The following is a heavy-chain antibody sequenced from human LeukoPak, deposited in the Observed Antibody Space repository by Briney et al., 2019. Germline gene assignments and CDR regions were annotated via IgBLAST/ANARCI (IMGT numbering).Heavy chain of an antibody. Sequence: KPSETLSLTCTVSGGSISSGDYYWSWIRQPPGKGLEWIGYIYYSGSTYYNPSLKSRVTISVDTSKNQFSLKLSSVTAADTAVYYCARECRYYYDSSGYSPWLDYWGQGTLVTVSS. CDR1: GGSISSGDYY. D-gene: IGHD3-22*01. V-gene: IGHV4-30-4*01. J-gene: IGHJ4*02. CDR3: ARECRYYYDSSGYSPWLDY. CDR2: IYYSGST.